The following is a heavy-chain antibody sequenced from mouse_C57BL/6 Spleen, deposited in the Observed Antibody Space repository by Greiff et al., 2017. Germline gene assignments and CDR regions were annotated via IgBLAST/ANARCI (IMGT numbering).Heavy chain of an antibody. CDR2: IYPRSGNT. CDR1: GYTFTSYG. D-gene: IGHD2-3*01. CDR3: ARFGGGYFPYVDY. V-gene: IGHV1-81*01. J-gene: IGHJ2*01. Sequence: VKLMESGAELARPGASVKLSCKASGYTFTSYGISWVKQRTGQGLEWIGEIYPRSGNTYYNEKFKGKATLTADKSSSTAYMELRSLTSEDSAVYFCARFGGGYFPYVDYWGQGTTLTVSS.